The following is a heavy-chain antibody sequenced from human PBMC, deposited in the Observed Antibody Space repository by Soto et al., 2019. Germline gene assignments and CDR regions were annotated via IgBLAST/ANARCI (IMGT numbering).Heavy chain of an antibody. CDR2: ISGSGGST. CDR3: AKVLHLRRYFDY. CDR1: GFTYSSYA. V-gene: IGHV3-23*01. Sequence: EVQLLESGGGLVQPGGSLRLSCAASGFTYSSYAMSWVRQDPGKGLEWVSAISGSGGSTYYADSVKGRFTISRDNSKNTLYLQMNSLRAEDTAVYYCAKVLHLRRYFDYWGQGTLVTVSS. J-gene: IGHJ4*02.